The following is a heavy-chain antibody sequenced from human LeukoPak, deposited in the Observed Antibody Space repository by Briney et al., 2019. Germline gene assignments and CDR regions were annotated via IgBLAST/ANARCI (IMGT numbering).Heavy chain of an antibody. CDR2: IYYSGST. D-gene: IGHD5-18*01. V-gene: IGHV4-61*01. CDR3: ARSEYSYGADAFDI. J-gene: IGHJ3*02. CDR1: GGSISNPKYY. Sequence: SETLSLTCTVSGGSISNPKYYWAWIRQPPGKGLEWIGYIYYSGSTNYSPSLKSRVTISVDTSKNQFSLKLSSVTAADTAVYYCARSEYSYGADAFDIWGQGTMVTVSS.